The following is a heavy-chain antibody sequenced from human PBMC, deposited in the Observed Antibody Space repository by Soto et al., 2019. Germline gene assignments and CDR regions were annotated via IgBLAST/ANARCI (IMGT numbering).Heavy chain of an antibody. J-gene: IGHJ4*02. CDR1: GGSISSGGYY. D-gene: IGHD3-22*01. Sequence: SETLSLTCTVSGGSISSGGYYWSWIRQHPGKGLEWIGYIYYSGSTYYNPSLKSRVTISVDTSKNQFSLKLSSVTAADTAVYYCARGTYYYDSSGYPQPYYFDYWGQGTLVTVSS. CDR2: IYYSGST. CDR3: ARGTYYYDSSGYPQPYYFDY. V-gene: IGHV4-31*03.